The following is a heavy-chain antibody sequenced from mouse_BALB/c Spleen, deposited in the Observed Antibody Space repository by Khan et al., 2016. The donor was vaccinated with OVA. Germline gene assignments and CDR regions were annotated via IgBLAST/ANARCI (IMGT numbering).Heavy chain of an antibody. V-gene: IGHV5-6-4*01. CDR2: ITSGGSYT. D-gene: IGHD1-1*01. J-gene: IGHJ2*01. CDR1: GFTFSSYS. CDR3: TRDRNYYGCYFYFAY. Sequence: VELVVSGGGLVKPGGSLRLSCEASGFTFSSYSMSWVRQTPENRLEWVATITSGGSYTYYSDSVQGRFTISRDNAKNTLYLQMSSLKSEDTSIFYCTRDRNYYGCYFYFAYWSQGTTLTVSS.